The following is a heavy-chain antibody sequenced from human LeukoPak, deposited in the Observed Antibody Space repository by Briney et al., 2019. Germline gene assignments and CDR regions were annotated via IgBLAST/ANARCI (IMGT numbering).Heavy chain of an antibody. CDR1: GGSFSGYY. CDR3: ARLRYHDILTGKIAGWAGVAPRRSFDY. D-gene: IGHD3-9*01. J-gene: IGHJ4*02. V-gene: IGHV4-34*01. CDR2: INHSGST. Sequence: PSETLSLTCAVYGGSFSGYYWSWIRQPPGKGLEWSGEINHSGSTNYNPSPKSRVTISVDTSKNQFSLKLSSVTAADTAVYYCARLRYHDILTGKIAGWAGVAPRRSFDYWGQGTLVTVSS.